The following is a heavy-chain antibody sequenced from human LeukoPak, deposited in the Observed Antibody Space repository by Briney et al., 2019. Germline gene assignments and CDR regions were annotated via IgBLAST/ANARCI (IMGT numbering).Heavy chain of an antibody. D-gene: IGHD3-3*01. Sequence: GGSLRLSCAASGFTFSSYSTNWVRQAPGKGLEWVSSISSSSSYIYYADSVKGRFTISRDNAKNSLYLQMNSLRAEDTAVYYCARDLPRITIFGVVIRSGMDVWGQGTTVTVSS. CDR1: GFTFSSYS. CDR3: ARDLPRITIFGVVIRSGMDV. V-gene: IGHV3-21*01. J-gene: IGHJ6*02. CDR2: ISSSSSYI.